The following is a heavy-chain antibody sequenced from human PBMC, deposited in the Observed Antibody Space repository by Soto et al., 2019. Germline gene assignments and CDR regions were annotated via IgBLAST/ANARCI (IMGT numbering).Heavy chain of an antibody. CDR3: ARDMDGDVYYYYYSMDV. D-gene: IGHD3-10*01. CDR2: ISGSGGST. V-gene: IGHV3-23*01. Sequence: GSLRLSCAASGFTFTSYAMSWARQAPGKGLEWVSTISGSGGSTYYADSVKGRFTISRDNSKNTLYLQMNSLRAEDTAVYFCARDMDGDVYYYYYSMDVWGKWTTVTVSS. CDR1: GFTFTSYA. J-gene: IGHJ6*04.